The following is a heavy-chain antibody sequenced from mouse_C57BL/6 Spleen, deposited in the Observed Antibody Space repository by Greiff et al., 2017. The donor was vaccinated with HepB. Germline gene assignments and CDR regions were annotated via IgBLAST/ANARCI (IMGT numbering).Heavy chain of an antibody. V-gene: IGHV8-12*01. D-gene: IGHD1-1*01. CDR2: IYWDDDK. Sequence: QVTLKESGPGILQSSQTLSLTCSFSGFSLSTSGMGVSWIRQPSGKGLEWLAHIYWDDDKRYNPSLKSRLTISKDTSRNQVFLKITSVDTADTATYYCARRATRDYYGSSYEDAMDYWGQGTSVTVSS. J-gene: IGHJ4*01. CDR3: ARRATRDYYGSSYEDAMDY. CDR1: GFSLSTSGMG.